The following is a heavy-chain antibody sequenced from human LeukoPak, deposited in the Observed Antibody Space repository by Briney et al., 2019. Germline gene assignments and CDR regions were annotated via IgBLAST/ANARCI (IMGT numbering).Heavy chain of an antibody. CDR3: ARDQDYYDSSGYFH. D-gene: IGHD3-22*01. CDR2: ISSSGSTI. J-gene: IGHJ4*02. Sequence: GGSLRLSCAASGFTFSDYYMNWIRQAPGKGLEWVSYISSSGSTIYYADSVKGRFTISRDNAKNSLYLQMNSLRAEDTAVYYCARDQDYYDSSGYFHWGQGTLVTVSS. CDR1: GFTFSDYY. V-gene: IGHV3-11*01.